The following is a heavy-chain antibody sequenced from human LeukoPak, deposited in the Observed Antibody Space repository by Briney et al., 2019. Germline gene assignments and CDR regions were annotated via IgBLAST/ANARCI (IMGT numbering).Heavy chain of an antibody. V-gene: IGHV3-7*01. J-gene: IGHJ6*03. CDR2: IKQDGSEK. D-gene: IGHD6-19*01. CDR3: ARDRGIAVAGKKDYYYYYMDV. CDR1: GFTFSSYW. Sequence: GGSLRPSCAASGFTFSSYWMSWVRQAPGKGLEWVANIKQDGSEKYYVDSVKGRFTISRDNAKNSLYLQMNSLRAEDTAVYYCARDRGIAVAGKKDYYYYYMDVWGKGTTVTVSS.